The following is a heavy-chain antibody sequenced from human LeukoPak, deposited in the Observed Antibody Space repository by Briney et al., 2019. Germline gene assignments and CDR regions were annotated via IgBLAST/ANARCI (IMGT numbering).Heavy chain of an antibody. Sequence: GGSLRLSCAASGFTFSNAWMSWVRQAPGKGLEGVGRIKSKTDGGTTDYAAPVKGRFTISRDDSKNTLYLQMNSLKTEDTAVYYCTTSSGWTTEFDYWGQGTPVTVSS. CDR2: IKSKTDGGTT. V-gene: IGHV3-15*01. J-gene: IGHJ4*02. D-gene: IGHD6-19*01. CDR1: GFTFSNAW. CDR3: TTSSGWTTEFDY.